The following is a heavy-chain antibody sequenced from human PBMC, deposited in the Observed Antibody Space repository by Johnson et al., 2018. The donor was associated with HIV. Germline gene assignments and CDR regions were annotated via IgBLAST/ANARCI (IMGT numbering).Heavy chain of an antibody. CDR3: AKGRWEATTYDDAFDI. CDR1: GFTFSSYA. CDR2: IRYDGSNK. D-gene: IGHD1-26*01. V-gene: IGHV3-30*02. J-gene: IGHJ3*02. Sequence: QVQLVESGGGVVQPGRSLRLSCAASGFTFSSYAMHWVRQAPGKGLEWVAFIRYDGSNKYYADSVKGRFTISRDNSKNTLYLQMNSLRAEDTAVYYCAKGRWEATTYDDAFDIWGQGTMVTVSS.